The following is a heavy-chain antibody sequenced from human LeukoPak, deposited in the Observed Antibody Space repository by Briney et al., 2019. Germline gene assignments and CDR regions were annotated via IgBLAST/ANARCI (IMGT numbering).Heavy chain of an antibody. D-gene: IGHD3-10*01. CDR3: AVAYYYGSGDAFDI. CDR2: INSDSNYI. Sequence: PGGSLRLSCAASGFTFRSYSTNWVRQAPGKGLEWVSSINSDSNYIYYADSVQGRFTISRDNAKNSLYLQMNSLRAEDTAVYYCAVAYYYGSGDAFDIWGQGKKVTVSS. J-gene: IGHJ3*02. CDR1: GFTFRSYS. V-gene: IGHV3-21*01.